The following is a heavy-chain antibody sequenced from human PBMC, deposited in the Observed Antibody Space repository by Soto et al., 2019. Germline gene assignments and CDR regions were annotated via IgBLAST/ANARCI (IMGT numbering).Heavy chain of an antibody. V-gene: IGHV1-69*13. J-gene: IGHJ6*02. CDR1: GGTFSSYA. Sequence: GASVKVSCKASGGTFSSYAISWVRQAPGQGLEWMGGIIPIFGTANYAQKFQGRVTITADESTSTAYMELSSLRSEDTAVYYCARPNPLGIAARDYYYYGMDVWGQGTTVTVSS. D-gene: IGHD6-6*01. CDR3: ARPNPLGIAARDYYYYGMDV. CDR2: IIPIFGTA.